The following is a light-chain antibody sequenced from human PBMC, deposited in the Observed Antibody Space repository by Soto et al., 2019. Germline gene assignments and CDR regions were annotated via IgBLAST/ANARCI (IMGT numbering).Light chain of an antibody. CDR2: GAS. CDR1: QDITNY. V-gene: IGKV1-33*01. Sequence: DIQMTQSPSSLSASVGDRVTITCQASQDITNYLNWYQQKPGKAPNLLIYGASNLETGGPSRFSGSGSGTDFTFTISSLQAEDIGTYFCQQYDSVFTFGQGTRLEIK. J-gene: IGKJ5*01. CDR3: QQYDSVFT.